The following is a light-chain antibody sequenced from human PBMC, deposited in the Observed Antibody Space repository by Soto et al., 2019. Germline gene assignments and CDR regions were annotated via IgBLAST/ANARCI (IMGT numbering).Light chain of an antibody. CDR1: QSISSW. CDR3: QQYNSSPFT. J-gene: IGKJ3*01. V-gene: IGKV1-5*03. CDR2: KAS. Sequence: DIQMTQSPSTLSASVGDRVTITCRASQSISSWLAWYHQKPGKAPKLLIYKASSLASGVPSRFSGSGSGTEFTLTISSLQPDDLATYYCQQYNSSPFTFGPGTKVDIK.